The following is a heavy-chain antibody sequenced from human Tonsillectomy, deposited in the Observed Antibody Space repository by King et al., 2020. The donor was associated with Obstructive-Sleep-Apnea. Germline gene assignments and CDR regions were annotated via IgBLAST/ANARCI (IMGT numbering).Heavy chain of an antibody. Sequence: VQLVESGAEVKKPGASVKVFCTASGYIFTDYYVHWVRQAPGQGLEWMGWINPNTGGTNYAQKFQGRVTMTRDTSISTAYMELSRLISDDAAVYYCAGVEVSRGPTWYFNLWGRGTLVTVSS. D-gene: IGHD5-24*01. CDR1: GYIFTDYY. CDR3: AGVEVSRGPTWYFNL. CDR2: INPNTGGT. V-gene: IGHV1-2*02. J-gene: IGHJ2*01.